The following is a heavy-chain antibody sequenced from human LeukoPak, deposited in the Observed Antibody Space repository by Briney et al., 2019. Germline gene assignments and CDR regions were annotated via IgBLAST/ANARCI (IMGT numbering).Heavy chain of an antibody. J-gene: IGHJ4*02. CDR1: EFTFRNAW. CDR3: ARDGVRDGLYFDY. CDR2: INQDGREK. V-gene: IGHV3-7*01. Sequence: GGSLRLSCAASEFTFRNAWMSWVRQAPGKGLEWVANINQDGREKQYVDSVKGRFTISRDNAKNSLYLQMNSLRAEDTAVYYCARDGVRDGLYFDYWGQGTLVTVSS. D-gene: IGHD5-24*01.